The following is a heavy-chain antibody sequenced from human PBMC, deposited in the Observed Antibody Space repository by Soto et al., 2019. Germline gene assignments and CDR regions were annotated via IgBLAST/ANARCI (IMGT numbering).Heavy chain of an antibody. D-gene: IGHD2-2*01. CDR2: IYYSGST. V-gene: IGHV4-31*03. CDR1: GGSISSGGYY. Sequence: QVQLQESGPGLVKPSQTLSLTCTVSGGSISSGGYYWSWIRQHPGKGLEWIGYIYYSGSTYYNPSLKSRVTISVDTSKNQFSLKLSSVTAADTAVYYCARVVVVPAAMGYYYYGMDVWGQGTTVTVFS. J-gene: IGHJ6*02. CDR3: ARVVVVPAAMGYYYYGMDV.